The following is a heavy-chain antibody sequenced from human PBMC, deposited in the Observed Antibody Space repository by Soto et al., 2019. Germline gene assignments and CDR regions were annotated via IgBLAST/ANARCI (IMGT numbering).Heavy chain of an antibody. CDR2: ISGYNGNT. D-gene: IGHD3-22*01. CDR3: AREQYYYDSSGNGGTEFDC. V-gene: IGHV1-18*01. CDR1: GYTFNMHG. Sequence: QVQLVQSGPEEKKPGASVKVSCNASGYTFNMHGISWVRQAPGQGLEWMGWISGYNGNTDYAQKLQGRVTLTTNTSTSTAYMELRSLRPDDTAVYYGAREQYYYDSSGNGGTEFDCCGQGTLVTVSS. J-gene: IGHJ4*02.